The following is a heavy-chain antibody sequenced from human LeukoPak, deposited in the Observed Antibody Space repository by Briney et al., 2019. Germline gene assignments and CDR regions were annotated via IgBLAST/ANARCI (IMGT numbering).Heavy chain of an antibody. D-gene: IGHD3-22*01. CDR2: INHSGST. V-gene: IGHV4-34*01. CDR1: GGSFSGYY. CDR3: ARVGYDSSGYHDAFDI. J-gene: IGHJ3*02. Sequence: PSETLSFTCAVYGGSFSGYYWSWIRQPPGKGLEWIGEINHSGSTNYNPSLKSRVTISVDTSKNQFSLKLSSVTAADTAVYYCARVGYDSSGYHDAFDIWGQGTMVTVSS.